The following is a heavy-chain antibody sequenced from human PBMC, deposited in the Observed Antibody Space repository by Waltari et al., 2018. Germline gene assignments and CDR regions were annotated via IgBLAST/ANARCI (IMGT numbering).Heavy chain of an antibody. CDR1: GFTFSSYE. Sequence: EVQLVESGGGLVQPGGSLRLSCAASGFTFSSYELNWVRQAPGKGLEWVSYISSSGSTIYYADSVKGRFTISRDNAKNSLYLQMNSLRAEDTAVYYCARGGLGYYFDYWGQGTLVTVSS. D-gene: IGHD1-26*01. J-gene: IGHJ4*02. CDR2: ISSSGSTI. CDR3: ARGGLGYYFDY. V-gene: IGHV3-48*03.